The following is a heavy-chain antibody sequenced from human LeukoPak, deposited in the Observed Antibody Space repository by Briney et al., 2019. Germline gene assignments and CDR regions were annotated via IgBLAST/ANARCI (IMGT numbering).Heavy chain of an antibody. J-gene: IGHJ4*02. CDR2: ISFSSGST. Sequence: GGSLRLSCAASGFTFSTYAMTWVRQAPGKGLEWVSTISFSSGSTYYADSVKGRFTISRDNSKNTLYLQMNSLRAEDTAVYYCAKTKGSTRLAPFDCWGQGTLVTVSS. D-gene: IGHD2-2*01. CDR1: GFTFSTYA. V-gene: IGHV3-23*01. CDR3: AKTKGSTRLAPFDC.